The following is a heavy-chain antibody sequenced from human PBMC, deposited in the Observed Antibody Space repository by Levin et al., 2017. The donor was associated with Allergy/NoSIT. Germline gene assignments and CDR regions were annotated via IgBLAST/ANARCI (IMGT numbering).Heavy chain of an antibody. Sequence: AGGSLRLSCAASGFTFSSNWMTWVRLAPGKGLEWVANIKEDGSEKYYVDSVKGRFTISRDNAKNSLFLQMNSLRAEDTAVYYCARSLNGYDNFDYWGQGTLVTVSS. J-gene: IGHJ4*02. V-gene: IGHV3-7*01. CDR2: IKEDGSEK. CDR1: GFTFSSNW. CDR3: ARSLNGYDNFDY. D-gene: IGHD5-12*01.